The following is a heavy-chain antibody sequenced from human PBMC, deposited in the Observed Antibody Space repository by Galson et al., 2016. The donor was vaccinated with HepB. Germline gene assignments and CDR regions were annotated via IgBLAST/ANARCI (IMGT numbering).Heavy chain of an antibody. V-gene: IGHV3-48*02. Sequence: SLRLSCAASEFTFSTYSMNWVRQRPGKALEWLSHLSSRFGTIFYADSVKGRFTSSRDNGKNSVFLQLNGLRDDDTALYYCVRGLEQPVGHFDVWGQGTLVTVSS. CDR3: VRGLEQPVGHFDV. CDR2: LSSRFGTI. CDR1: EFTFSTYS. D-gene: IGHD1/OR15-1a*01. J-gene: IGHJ4*02.